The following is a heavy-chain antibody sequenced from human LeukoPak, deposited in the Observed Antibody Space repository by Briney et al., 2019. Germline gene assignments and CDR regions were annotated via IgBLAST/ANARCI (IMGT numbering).Heavy chain of an antibody. D-gene: IGHD6-19*01. Sequence: SETLSLTCTVSGGSISSSSYYWGWIRQPPGQGLEWIGTIPYSGNAYYSPSLKSRVTISVNTSKNQFSLKVSSVTAADTAVYYCARYPYSGISGWQAFDYWGQGTLVTVSS. CDR3: ARYPYSGISGWQAFDY. J-gene: IGHJ4*02. CDR1: GGSISSSSYY. V-gene: IGHV4-39*01. CDR2: IPYSGNA.